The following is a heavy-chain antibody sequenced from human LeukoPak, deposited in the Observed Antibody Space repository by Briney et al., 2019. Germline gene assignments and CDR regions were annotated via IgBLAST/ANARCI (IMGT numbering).Heavy chain of an antibody. CDR1: GGTFSSYA. D-gene: IGHD2-2*01. Sequence: SVKVSCKASGGTFSSYAISWVRQAPGQGLEWMGGIIPIFGTANYAQKFQGRVTITADKSTSTAYMELSSLRSEDTAVYYCARDRPVVPAAMPASKTYYYYYMDVWGKGTTVTVSS. CDR2: IIPIFGTA. V-gene: IGHV1-69*06. J-gene: IGHJ6*03. CDR3: ARDRPVVPAAMPASKTYYYYYMDV.